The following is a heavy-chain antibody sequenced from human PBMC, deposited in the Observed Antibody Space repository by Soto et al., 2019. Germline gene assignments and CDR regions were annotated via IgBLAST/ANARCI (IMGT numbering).Heavy chain of an antibody. V-gene: IGHV4-34*01. D-gene: IGHD3-10*01. Sequence: XGTLSLTFAVYGGCFSGYYGSWIRQPPGKGLEWIGEINHSGSTNYNPSLKSRVTISVDTSKNQFSLKLSSVTAADTAVYYCARKLRGNRPYYYYYYGMDVWGQGTTVTVSS. CDR3: ARKLRGNRPYYYYYYGMDV. CDR1: GGCFSGYY. J-gene: IGHJ6*02. CDR2: INHSGST.